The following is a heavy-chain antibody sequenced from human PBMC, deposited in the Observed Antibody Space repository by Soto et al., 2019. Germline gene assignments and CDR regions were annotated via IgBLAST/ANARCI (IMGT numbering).Heavy chain of an antibody. Sequence: QVQLQESGQGLVKPSQTLSLTCTVSGASIRNDNFYWSYLRQRPGKGLEWIGYSSYIGYSSYHPSLKTRAIISVDPSNNQFSLILNSVTAADTAVYDCARDLEGTVAGGGAFGIWGRGTLVTVSS. D-gene: IGHD6-19*01. CDR1: GASIRNDNFY. J-gene: IGHJ3*02. CDR2: SSYIGYS. V-gene: IGHV4-31*03. CDR3: ARDLEGTVAGGGAFGI.